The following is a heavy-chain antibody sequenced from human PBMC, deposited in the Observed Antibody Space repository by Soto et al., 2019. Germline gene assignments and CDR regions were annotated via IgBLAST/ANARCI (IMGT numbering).Heavy chain of an antibody. V-gene: IGHV3-66*01. CDR3: ARARSRIAARPYWFDH. CDR1: GFTVSSNY. Sequence: EVQLVESGGGLVQPGGSLRLSCAASGFTVSSNYMSWVRQAPGKGLEWVSVIYSGGSTYYADSVKGRFTISRDNSKNTLYLQMNSLRAENTAVYYCARARSRIAARPYWFDHWGQGTLVTVSS. J-gene: IGHJ5*02. D-gene: IGHD6-6*01. CDR2: IYSGGST.